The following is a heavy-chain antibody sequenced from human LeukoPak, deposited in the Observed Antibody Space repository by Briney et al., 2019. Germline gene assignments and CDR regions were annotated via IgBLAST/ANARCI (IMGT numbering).Heavy chain of an antibody. J-gene: IGHJ4*02. CDR2: ISRSGTTI. D-gene: IGHD3-3*01. V-gene: IGHV3-48*03. CDR1: GFTFSGYE. CDR3: ARERDDYYFDY. Sequence: GGSLRLSCAASGFTFSGYEMNWVRQAPGKGLKWVSYISRSGTTISYADSVRGRLTISRDNAKNSLYLQMNSLRAEDTAVYYCARERDDYYFDYWGQGTLVTVSS.